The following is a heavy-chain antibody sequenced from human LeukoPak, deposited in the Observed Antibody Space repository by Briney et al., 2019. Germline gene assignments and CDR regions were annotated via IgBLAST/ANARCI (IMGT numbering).Heavy chain of an antibody. V-gene: IGHV3-21*01. Sequence: GGSLRLSCAASGFTFSSYSMNWVRQAPGEGLEWVSSITSTSSYIYYADSVKGRFTISRDNAKNSLYLQMNSLRAEDTAVYYCATEVLPPDYWGQGALVTVSS. CDR2: ITSTSSYI. D-gene: IGHD2-8*02. CDR1: GFTFSSYS. CDR3: ATEVLPPDY. J-gene: IGHJ4*02.